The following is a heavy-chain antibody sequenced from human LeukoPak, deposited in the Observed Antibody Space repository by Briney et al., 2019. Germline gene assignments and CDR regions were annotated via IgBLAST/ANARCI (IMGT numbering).Heavy chain of an antibody. D-gene: IGHD6-13*01. V-gene: IGHV1-8*03. CDR1: GYTFTSYD. J-gene: IGHJ4*02. CDR2: MNPNSGNT. CDR3: ARVSSSWYDLADY. Sequence: ASVKVSCKASGYTFTSYDINWVRQATGQGLEWMGWMNPNSGNTGYAQKFQGRVTITRNTSISTAYMELSSLRSEDTAVYYCARVSSSWYDLADYWGQGTLVTVSS.